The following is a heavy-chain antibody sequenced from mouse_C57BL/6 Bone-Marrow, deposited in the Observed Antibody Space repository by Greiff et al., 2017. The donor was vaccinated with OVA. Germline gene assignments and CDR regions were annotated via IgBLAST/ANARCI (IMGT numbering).Heavy chain of an antibody. CDR3: ARNPYYYGSFPFDY. J-gene: IGHJ2*01. CDR1: GYTFTSYW. D-gene: IGHD1-1*01. V-gene: IGHV1-55*01. Sequence: QVQLQQPGAELVKPGASVKMSCKASGYTFTSYWITWVKQRPGQGLEWIGDIYPGSGSTNYNEKFKSKATLTVDTSSSTAYMQLSSLTSEDSAVYYCARNPYYYGSFPFDYWGQGTTLTVSS. CDR2: IYPGSGST.